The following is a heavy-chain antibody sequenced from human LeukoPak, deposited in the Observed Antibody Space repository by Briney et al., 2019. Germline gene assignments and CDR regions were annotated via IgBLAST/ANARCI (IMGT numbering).Heavy chain of an antibody. CDR2: IYPGDSDT. D-gene: IGHD3-3*01. CDR3: ARRSYAGPRFLEWLPRTRTINGGSGFDP. CDR1: GYSFTSYW. J-gene: IGHJ5*02. V-gene: IGHV5-51*01. Sequence: GESLKISCKGSGYSFTSYWIGWVRQMPGKGLEWMGIIYPGDSDTRYSPSFQGQVTISADKSISTAYLQWSSLKASDTAMYYCARRSYAGPRFLEWLPRTRTINGGSGFDPWGQGTLVTVSS.